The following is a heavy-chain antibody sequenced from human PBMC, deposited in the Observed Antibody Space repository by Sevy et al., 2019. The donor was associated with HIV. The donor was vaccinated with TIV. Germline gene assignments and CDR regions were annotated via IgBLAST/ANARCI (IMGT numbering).Heavy chain of an antibody. CDR3: ARERMVYGDYKPDV. J-gene: IGHJ6*02. Sequence: GGSLRLSCAASGFTFSSYSMNWVRQAPGKGLEWVSSISSSSSYIYYADSVKGRFTISRDNAKNSLYLQMNSLRAEDTAVYYWARERMVYGDYKPDVWGQGTTVTVSS. CDR2: ISSSSSYI. V-gene: IGHV3-21*01. D-gene: IGHD4-17*01. CDR1: GFTFSSYS.